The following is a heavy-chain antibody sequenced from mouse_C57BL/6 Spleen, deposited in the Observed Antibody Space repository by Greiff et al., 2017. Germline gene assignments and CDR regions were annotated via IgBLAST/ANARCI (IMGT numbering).Heavy chain of an antibody. CDR3: AGLTGGCWFAY. D-gene: IGHD4-1*01. Sequence: EVQGVESGGGLVKPGGSLTLSCAASGFTFSSSTMPWVRQTPEKRLEWVATISGGGGDTYYPHSVKGRFILSRDNAKNTLYLQMCSLRCEYTALYYCAGLTGGCWFAYWGQGTLVTVSA. CDR1: GFTFSSST. V-gene: IGHV5-9*01. J-gene: IGHJ3*01. CDR2: ISGGGGDT.